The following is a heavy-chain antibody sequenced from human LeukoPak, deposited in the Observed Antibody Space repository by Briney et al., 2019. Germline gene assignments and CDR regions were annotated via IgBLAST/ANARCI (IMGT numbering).Heavy chain of an antibody. CDR1: GYTFTSYA. D-gene: IGHD6-19*01. V-gene: IGHV7-4-1*02. Sequence: ASVKVSCKASGYTFTSYAMNWVRQAPGQGLEWMGWINTNSGNPTYAQGFTGRFVFSLDTSVSTAYLQISSLKAEDTAVYYCARGPTAQWLVDIDYWGQGTLVTVSS. J-gene: IGHJ4*02. CDR2: INTNSGNP. CDR3: ARGPTAQWLVDIDY.